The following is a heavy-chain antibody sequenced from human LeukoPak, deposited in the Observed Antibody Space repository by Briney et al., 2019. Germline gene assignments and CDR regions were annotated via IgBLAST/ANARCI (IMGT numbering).Heavy chain of an antibody. J-gene: IGHJ4*02. CDR3: GRGGGLRLGELSYIGY. Sequence: GGSLRLSCAASGFMFSSYAMHWVRQAPGKGLQWVGWINPNSGGTNYAQKFQGRVTMTRDTSISTAYMELSRLRSDDTAVYYCGRGGGLRLGELSYIGYGDQGPLATVS. D-gene: IGHD3-16*02. CDR1: GFMFSSYA. V-gene: IGHV1-2*02. CDR2: INPNSGGT.